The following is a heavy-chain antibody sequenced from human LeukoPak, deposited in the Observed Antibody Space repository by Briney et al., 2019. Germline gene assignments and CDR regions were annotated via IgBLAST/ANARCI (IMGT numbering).Heavy chain of an antibody. Sequence: ASVKVSCKASGGTFSSYAISWVRQAPGQGPEWMGGIIPIFGTANYAQKFQGRVTITADESTSTAYMELSSLRSEDTAVYYCARVWDGDYGDYWGQGTLVTVSS. V-gene: IGHV1-69*13. CDR3: ARVWDGDYGDY. D-gene: IGHD4-17*01. CDR1: GGTFSSYA. CDR2: IIPIFGTA. J-gene: IGHJ4*02.